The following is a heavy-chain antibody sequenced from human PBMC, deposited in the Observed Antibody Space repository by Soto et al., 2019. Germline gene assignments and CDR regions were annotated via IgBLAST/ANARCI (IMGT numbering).Heavy chain of an antibody. CDR2: IHSGGST. V-gene: IGHV3-66*01. CDR1: GFTVSRNF. Sequence: GGSLRLSCAASGFTVSRNFMNWVRQAPGKGLEWVSVIHSGGSTYYADPVKGRFTISRDNSKNTLYLQMNSLRAEDTAVYYCARGGPRSSGYDPFDYWGQGTLVTVSS. J-gene: IGHJ4*02. D-gene: IGHD3-22*01. CDR3: ARGGPRSSGYDPFDY.